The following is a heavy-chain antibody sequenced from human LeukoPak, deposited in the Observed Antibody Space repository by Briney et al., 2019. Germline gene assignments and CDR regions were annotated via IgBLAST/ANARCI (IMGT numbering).Heavy chain of an antibody. CDR1: GGTFSSYA. Sequence: SVTVSCTASGGTFSSYAISWVRQAPGQGLEWMGGIIPIFGTANYAQKFQGRVTITTDESTSTAYMELSSLRSEDTAVYYCARDFHDSSGYYDYWGQGTLVTVSS. V-gene: IGHV1-69*05. CDR3: ARDFHDSSGYYDY. J-gene: IGHJ4*02. D-gene: IGHD3-22*01. CDR2: IIPIFGTA.